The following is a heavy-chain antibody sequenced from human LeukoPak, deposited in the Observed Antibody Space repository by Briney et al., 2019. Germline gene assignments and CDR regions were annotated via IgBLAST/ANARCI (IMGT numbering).Heavy chain of an antibody. CDR2: IYTSGST. D-gene: IGHD2-15*01. CDR3: ARDYCSGGSCYLFDY. V-gene: IGHV4-4*07. CDR1: GGSISSYY. J-gene: IGHJ4*02. Sequence: PSETLSLTCTVSGGSISSYYWSWIRQPAGKGLEWIGRIYTSGSTNYNPSLKSRVTMSVDTSKNQFSLKLSSVIAADTAVYYCARDYCSGGSCYLFDYWGQGTLVTVSS.